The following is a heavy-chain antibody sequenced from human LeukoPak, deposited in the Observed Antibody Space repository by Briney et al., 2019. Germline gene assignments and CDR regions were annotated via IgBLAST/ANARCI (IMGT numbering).Heavy chain of an antibody. J-gene: IGHJ3*02. D-gene: IGHD1-14*01. CDR2: INPHSGGT. CDR1: GYTFTDYY. V-gene: IGHV1-2*02. Sequence: ASVKVSCKASGYTFTDYYMHWVRQAPGQGLEWMGWINPHSGGTDHAQKFQGRVTMTRDTSISTAYMELSRLRSDDTAVYYCARDLFTRKTLGNWDSRAFHIWGQGTMVTVSS. CDR3: ARDLFTRKTLGNWDSRAFHI.